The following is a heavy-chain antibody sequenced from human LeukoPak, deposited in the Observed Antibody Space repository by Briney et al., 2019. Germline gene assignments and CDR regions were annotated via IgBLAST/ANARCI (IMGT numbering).Heavy chain of an antibody. J-gene: IGHJ3*02. Sequence: PGGSLRLSCAASGFTFSSYGMNWVRQAPGKGLEWVSSISSSSLFIYYADSLKGRFTISRDNAKNSLYLQMNSLRAEDTAVYYCARGGRGYEDAFDIWGQGTMVTVSS. D-gene: IGHD3-22*01. V-gene: IGHV3-21*01. CDR2: ISSSSLFI. CDR1: GFTFSSYG. CDR3: ARGGRGYEDAFDI.